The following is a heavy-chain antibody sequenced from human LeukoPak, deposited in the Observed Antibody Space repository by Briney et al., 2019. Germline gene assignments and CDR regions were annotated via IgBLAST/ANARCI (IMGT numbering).Heavy chain of an antibody. CDR1: GYTFLSHG. V-gene: IGHV1-18*01. J-gene: IGHJ6*03. Sequence: GASVKVSCKASGYTFLSHGFIWVRQAPGQGLEWMGWTSANNRNTNYAQRLQGRVTMTTDTSTNTAYMELRTLRSDDTAVYYCARSQAVVSSSLYYYYMDVWGKGTTIIVSS. D-gene: IGHD2-2*01. CDR3: ARSQAVVSSSLYYYYMDV. CDR2: TSANNRNT.